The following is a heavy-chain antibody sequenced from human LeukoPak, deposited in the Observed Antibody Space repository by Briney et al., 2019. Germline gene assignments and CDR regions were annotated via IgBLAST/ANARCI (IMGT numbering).Heavy chain of an antibody. V-gene: IGHV4-31*03. Sequence: PSQTLSLTCTVSGGSISSGGYYWSWIRQHPGKGLEWIGYIYYSGSTYYNPSLKSRVTISVDTSKNQFSLKLSSVTAADTAVYYCARVVLLQFGEDYFDYWGQGTLVTVSS. CDR2: IYYSGST. D-gene: IGHD5-24*01. CDR3: ARVVLLQFGEDYFDY. J-gene: IGHJ4*02. CDR1: GGSISSGGYY.